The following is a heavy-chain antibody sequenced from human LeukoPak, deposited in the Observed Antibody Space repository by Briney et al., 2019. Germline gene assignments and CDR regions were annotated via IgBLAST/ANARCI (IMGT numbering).Heavy chain of an antibody. D-gene: IGHD2-2*03. CDR3: AKHGYCSGISCFFDF. J-gene: IGHJ4*02. V-gene: IGHV3-21*04. CDR2: ISSSSSYI. CDR1: GFTFSSYS. Sequence: PGGSLRLSCAASGFTFSSYSMNWGRQAPGKGLEWFSSISSSSSYIYYADSVKGRFTISRDNAKNSLYLQMNSLRAEDTALYYCAKHGYCSGISCFFDFWGQGTLVTVSS.